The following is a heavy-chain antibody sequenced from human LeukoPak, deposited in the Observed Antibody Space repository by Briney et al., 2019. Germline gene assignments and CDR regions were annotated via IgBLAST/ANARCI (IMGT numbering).Heavy chain of an antibody. CDR2: ISYDGSNE. Sequence: GGSLRLSCAASGFTFSSYVMHWVRQAPGKGLEWVAIISYDGSNEYYADSVKGRFTISRDNSKNTLYLQMNSLRAADTAVYYCARDLRGSIVRYFDYWGQGTLATVSS. CDR1: GFTFSSYV. V-gene: IGHV3-30*04. J-gene: IGHJ4*02. CDR3: ARDLRGSIVRYFDY. D-gene: IGHD3-9*01.